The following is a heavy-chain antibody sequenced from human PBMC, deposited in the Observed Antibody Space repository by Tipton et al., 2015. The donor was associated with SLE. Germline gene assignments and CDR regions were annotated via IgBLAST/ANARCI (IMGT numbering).Heavy chain of an antibody. CDR1: GYTFTSYG. J-gene: IGHJ3*02. D-gene: IGHD2-15*01. CDR2: ISAYNGNT. CDR3: AREPLNCSGGSCYSGAFDI. V-gene: IGHV1-18*01. Sequence: QLVQSGAEVKKPGASVKVSCKASGYTFTSYGISWVRQAPGQGLEWMGWISAYNGNTNYAQKFQGRVTMTRDTSISTAYMELSRLRSDDTAVYYCAREPLNCSGGSCYSGAFDIWGQGTMVTVSS.